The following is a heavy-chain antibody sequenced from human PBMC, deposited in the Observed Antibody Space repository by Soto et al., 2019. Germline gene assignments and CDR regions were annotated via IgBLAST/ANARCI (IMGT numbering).Heavy chain of an antibody. CDR2: IFYTGST. CDR1: GDPISSYY. Sequence: HVQLQESGPGLVKPSETLSLIGPVSGDPISSYYWSWIRPPPGKGRGWIGFIFYTGSTNYNPSLKSRVTISVDTSKNQLSLKLSSVTAADTAVYYCARRAGAVPGRIDFWGQGTLVTVSS. J-gene: IGHJ4*02. V-gene: IGHV4-59*08. CDR3: ARRAGAVPGRIDF. D-gene: IGHD6-19*01.